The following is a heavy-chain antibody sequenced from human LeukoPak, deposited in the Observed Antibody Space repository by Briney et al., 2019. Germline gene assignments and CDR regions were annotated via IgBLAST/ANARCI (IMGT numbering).Heavy chain of an antibody. J-gene: IGHJ4*02. CDR1: GGSISSGGYY. D-gene: IGHD4-17*01. V-gene: IGHV4-31*03. CDR2: IYYSGST. CDR3: ARASDYGDYYFDH. Sequence: PSQTLSLTCTVSGGSISSGGYYWSWIRQHPGKGLEWIGYIYYSGSTYYNPSLKSRVTISVDTSKNQFSLKLSSVTAADTAVYYCARASDYGDYYFDHWGQGTLVTVSS.